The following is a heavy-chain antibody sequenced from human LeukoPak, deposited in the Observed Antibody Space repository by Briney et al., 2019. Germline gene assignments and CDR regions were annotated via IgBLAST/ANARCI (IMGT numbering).Heavy chain of an antibody. CDR1: GYTFTDYY. J-gene: IGHJ4*02. D-gene: IGHD3-22*01. CDR2: INPNSGG. V-gene: IGHV1-2*02. Sequence: ASVKVSCKASGYTFTDYYMHWVRQAPGQGLEWMGWINPNSGGYAQKFQGRATMTWDTSISTAYMELSSLRSDDTAVYYCARGHDSSAHYSGPGEYWGQGTLVTVSS. CDR3: ARGHDSSAHYSGPGEY.